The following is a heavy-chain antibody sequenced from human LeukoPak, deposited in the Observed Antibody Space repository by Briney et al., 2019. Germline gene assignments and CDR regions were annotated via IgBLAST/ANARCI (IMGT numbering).Heavy chain of an antibody. D-gene: IGHD6-19*01. CDR1: GFTFSSYT. CDR2: IGTSSTTI. V-gene: IGHV3-48*01. J-gene: IGHJ4*02. CDR3: ARDRGGSGWLYFDY. Sequence: GGSLRLSCAASGFTFSSYTMNWVRQPPGKGLEWVSNIGTSSTTIYYADSVKGRFTISRDTSKNTLYLQMNSLRAEDTAVYYCARDRGGSGWLYFDYWGQGTLVTVSS.